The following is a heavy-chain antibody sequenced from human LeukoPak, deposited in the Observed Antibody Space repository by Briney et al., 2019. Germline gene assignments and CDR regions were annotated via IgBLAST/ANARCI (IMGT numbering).Heavy chain of an antibody. V-gene: IGHV3-30*02. CDR3: AKSNAYYDSSGYFDY. Sequence: GGSLRLSCAASGFTFSSYGMHWVRQAPGKGLEWVAFIRYDGSNKYYADSVKGRFTISRDNSKNTLYLQMNSLRAEDTAVYYCAKSNAYYDSSGYFDYWGQGTLVTVSS. D-gene: IGHD3-22*01. CDR1: GFTFSSYG. J-gene: IGHJ4*02. CDR2: IRYDGSNK.